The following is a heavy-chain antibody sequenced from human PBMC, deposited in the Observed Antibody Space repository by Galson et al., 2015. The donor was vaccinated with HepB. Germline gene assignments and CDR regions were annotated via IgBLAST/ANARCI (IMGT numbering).Heavy chain of an antibody. V-gene: IGHV3-11*01. CDR2: ISSSGSTI. CDR3: ARENSEDYYGSGSYYLYYMDV. J-gene: IGHJ6*03. Sequence: SLRLSCAASGFTFSDYYMSWIRQAPGKGLEWVSYISSSGSTIYYADSVKGRFTISRDNAKNSLYLQMNSLRAEDTAVYYCARENSEDYYGSGSYYLYYMDVWGKGTTVTVSS. D-gene: IGHD3-10*01. CDR1: GFTFSDYY.